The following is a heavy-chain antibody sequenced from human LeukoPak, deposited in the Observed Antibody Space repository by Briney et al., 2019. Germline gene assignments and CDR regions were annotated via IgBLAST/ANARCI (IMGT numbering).Heavy chain of an antibody. J-gene: IGHJ4*02. CDR2: ISGSGGST. CDR3: AKGKASGYYSSFDY. V-gene: IGHV3-23*01. Sequence: GGSLRLSCAASGFTFSSYAMSWVRQAPGKGLEWVSAISGSGGSTYYADSVKGRFTISRDNSKNTLYLQMNSPRAEDTAVYYCAKGKASGYYSSFDYWGQGTLVTVSS. D-gene: IGHD3-22*01. CDR1: GFTFSSYA.